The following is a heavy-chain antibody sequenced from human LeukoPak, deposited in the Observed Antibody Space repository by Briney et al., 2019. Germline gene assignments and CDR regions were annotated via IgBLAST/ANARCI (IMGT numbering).Heavy chain of an antibody. V-gene: IGHV3-30*02. CDR2: IRYDGSNK. D-gene: IGHD3-3*01. Sequence: GGSLRLSCAASGFTFSSYGMHWVRQAPGKGLEWVAFIRYDGSNKYYADSVKGRFTISRDNSKNTLYLQMNSLRAEDTAVYYCAIYDFWGAPPDVWGKGTTVTVSS. CDR3: AIYDFWGAPPDV. CDR1: GFTFSSYG. J-gene: IGHJ6*04.